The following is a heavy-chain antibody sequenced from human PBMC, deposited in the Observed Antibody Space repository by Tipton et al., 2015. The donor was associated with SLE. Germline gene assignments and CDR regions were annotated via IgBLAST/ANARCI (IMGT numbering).Heavy chain of an antibody. CDR2: ISSSGDTI. V-gene: IGHV3-48*03. CDR3: ARDLFVEFYRSWSDYAYYFDY. J-gene: IGHJ4*02. CDR1: GFTFSTYE. D-gene: IGHD3-3*01. Sequence: SLRLSCVASGFTFSTYEMNWVRQAPGKGLEWVSYISSSGDTIYYADSVKGRFSISRDNANNALFLQMNSLRVEDTALYYCARDLFVEFYRSWSDYAYYFDYWGQGVLVTVSS.